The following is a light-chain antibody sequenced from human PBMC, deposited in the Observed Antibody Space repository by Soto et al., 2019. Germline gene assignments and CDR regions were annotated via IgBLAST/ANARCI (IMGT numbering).Light chain of an antibody. CDR3: QSYDNSLSGLYL. V-gene: IGLV1-40*01. J-gene: IGLJ1*01. CDR2: GDN. CDR1: SSNIGAGYD. Sequence: HSVLTQPPSVSGAPGQRVTISCSGSSSNIGAGYDVHWFQQLPGTAPKLLIYGDNNRPSGVPDRFSASKSGTSASLAITGLQAEDEADYYCQSYDNSLSGLYLFGTGTKVTVL.